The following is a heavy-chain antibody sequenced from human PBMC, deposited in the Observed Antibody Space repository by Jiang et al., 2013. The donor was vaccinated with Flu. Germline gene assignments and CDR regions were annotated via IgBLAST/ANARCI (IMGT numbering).Heavy chain of an antibody. J-gene: IGHJ4*02. Sequence: WIRQSHREALSGWEGTYYRSNGYTDYAVXLRGRLTINPDTSNNQFSLQVNSVTPEDTAIYYCARVGGSGRSLDFWGQGTLVTVSS. D-gene: IGHD3-3*01. V-gene: IGHV6-1*01. CDR3: ARVGGSGRSLDF. CDR2: TYYRSNGYT.